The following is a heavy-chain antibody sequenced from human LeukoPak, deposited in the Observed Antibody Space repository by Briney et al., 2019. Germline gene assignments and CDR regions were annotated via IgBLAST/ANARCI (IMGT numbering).Heavy chain of an antibody. CDR1: GFTFSSYS. Sequence: HPGGSLRLSCAASGFTFSSYSMNWVRQAPGKRLEWVSYISSSSSTIYYADSVKGRFTISRDNAKNSLYLQMNSLRAEDTAVYYCARVDQYDYVWGISDWGQGTLVTVSS. CDR3: ARVDQYDYVWGISD. CDR2: ISSSSSTI. V-gene: IGHV3-48*01. J-gene: IGHJ4*02. D-gene: IGHD3-16*01.